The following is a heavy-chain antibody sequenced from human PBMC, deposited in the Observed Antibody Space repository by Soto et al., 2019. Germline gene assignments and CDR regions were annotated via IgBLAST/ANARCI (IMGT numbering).Heavy chain of an antibody. CDR3: ARTDIVTTNCFDP. J-gene: IGHJ5*02. D-gene: IGHD5-12*01. CDR2: INHRGSA. V-gene: IGHV4-34*02. Sequence: QVHLQQWGAGLLKPSETRSLTCAVYGESFIGYYWTWIRQPPGKGLEWIGEINHRGSANYNPSLKSRVTISVDTSNNQFSLKLSSVTAADISVYYCARTDIVTTNCFDPWGQGTLVTVSS. CDR1: GESFIGYY.